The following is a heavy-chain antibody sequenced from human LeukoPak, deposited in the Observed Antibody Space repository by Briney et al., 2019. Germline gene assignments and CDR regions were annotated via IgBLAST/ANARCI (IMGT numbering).Heavy chain of an antibody. CDR1: GLTFDDYG. CDR2: VNWNGGNT. D-gene: IGHD4-11*01. CDR3: ARVASNYDFDY. Sequence: GSLRLSCAASGLTFDDYGMTWVRQAPGKGLEWVSGVNWNGGNTGYADSVKGRFTISRDNAQNSLYLQMNSLRADDTALYYCARVASNYDFDYWGQGTLVTVSS. J-gene: IGHJ4*02. V-gene: IGHV3-20*04.